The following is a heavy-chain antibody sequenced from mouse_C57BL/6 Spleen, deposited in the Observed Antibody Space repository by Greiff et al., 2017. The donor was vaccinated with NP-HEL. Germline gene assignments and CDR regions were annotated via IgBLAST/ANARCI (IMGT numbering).Heavy chain of an antibody. CDR3: ATVVAHYYAMDY. Sequence: QVQLKQPGAELVKPGASVKMSCKASGYTFTSYWITWVKQRPGQGLEWIGDIYPGRGSTNYNEKFTSKATLTVDTSSSTAYMQLSSLTSEDSAVYYCATVVAHYYAMDYWGQGTSVTVSS. CDR1: GYTFTSYW. V-gene: IGHV1-55*01. D-gene: IGHD1-1*01. J-gene: IGHJ4*01. CDR2: IYPGRGST.